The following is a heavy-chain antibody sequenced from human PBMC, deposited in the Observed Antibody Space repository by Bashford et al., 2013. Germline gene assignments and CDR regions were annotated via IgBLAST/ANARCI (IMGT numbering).Heavy chain of an antibody. Sequence: GSLRLSCAASGFTFSDYGMHWVRQAPGKGLEWVGIIWFDGSTKFYADSVKGRFSISRDNSKNTLYLQMDSLRAEDTAVYYCAKKFPGGLEEGMDVLGPRDHGHRLL. J-gene: IGHJ6*02. CDR2: IWFDGSTK. D-gene: IGHD3-10*01. CDR1: GFTFSDYG. V-gene: IGHV3-30*02. CDR3: AKKFPGGLEEGMDV.